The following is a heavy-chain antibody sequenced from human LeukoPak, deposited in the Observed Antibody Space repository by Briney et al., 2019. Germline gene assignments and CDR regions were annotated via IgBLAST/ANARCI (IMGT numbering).Heavy chain of an antibody. J-gene: IGHJ4*02. CDR1: GGTFSSYD. CDR3: ARETMDCSSTSCYEDY. CDR2: INPNSGGT. D-gene: IGHD2-2*01. Sequence: GASVKVSCKASGGTFSSYDISWVRQAPGQGLEWMGWINPNSGGTNYAQKFQGRVTMTRDTSISTAYMELSRLRSDDTAVYYCARETMDCSSTSCYEDYWGQGTLVTVSS. V-gene: IGHV1-2*02.